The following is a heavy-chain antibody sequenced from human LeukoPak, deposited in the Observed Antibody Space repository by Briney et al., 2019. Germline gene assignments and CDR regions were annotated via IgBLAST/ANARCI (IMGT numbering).Heavy chain of an antibody. D-gene: IGHD1-26*01. CDR1: GFTFSSYG. J-gene: IGHJ6*02. CDR3: ARDPGGSYGPWGYYYGMDV. CDR2: IWSDGSNK. Sequence: GGSLRLSCAASGFTFSSYGMHWVRQAPGKGLEWVAVIWSDGSNKYYADSVKGRFTISRDNSKNTLYLQMNSLRAEDTAVYYCARDPGGSYGPWGYYYGMDVWGQGTTVTVSS. V-gene: IGHV3-33*01.